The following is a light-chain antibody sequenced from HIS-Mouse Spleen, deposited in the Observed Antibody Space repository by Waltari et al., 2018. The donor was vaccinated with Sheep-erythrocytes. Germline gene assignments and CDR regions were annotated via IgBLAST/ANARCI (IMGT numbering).Light chain of an antibody. Sequence: DIQMTQSPSSLSASVADRVTITCRASQSISSHLNWYQQKPGKAPKLLIYAASSLKSGVPSRFSGSGSGTDFTLTISSLQPEDFATYYCQQSYSTPPLTFGGGTKVEIK. CDR2: AAS. J-gene: IGKJ4*01. CDR3: QQSYSTPPLT. CDR1: QSISSH. V-gene: IGKV1-39*01.